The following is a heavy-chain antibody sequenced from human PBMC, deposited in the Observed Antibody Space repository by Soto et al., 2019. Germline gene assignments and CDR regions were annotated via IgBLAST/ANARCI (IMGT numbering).Heavy chain of an antibody. V-gene: IGHV3-33*01. CDR2: IWYDGSNK. CDR1: GFTFSSYG. Sequence: GGSLRLSCAASGFTFSSYGMHWVRQAPGKGLEWVAVIWYDGSNKYYADSVKGRFTISRDNSKNTLYLQMNSLRAEDTAVYYCAASKNGLKWKRFLPADYWGQGTLVTVSS. D-gene: IGHD1-1*01. J-gene: IGHJ4*02. CDR3: AASKNGLKWKRFLPADY.